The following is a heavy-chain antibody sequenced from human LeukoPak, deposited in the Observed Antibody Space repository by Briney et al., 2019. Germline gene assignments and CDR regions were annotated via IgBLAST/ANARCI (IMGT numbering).Heavy chain of an antibody. CDR3: ARKYYYDSSGYLDY. D-gene: IGHD3-22*01. Sequence: GGSLRLSCAASGFTFSSYGMHWVRQAPGKGLEWVAFIRYDGSNKYYADSVKGRFTISRDNSKNTLYLQMNSLRAEDTAVYYCARKYYYDSSGYLDYWGQGTLVTVSS. V-gene: IGHV3-30*02. J-gene: IGHJ4*02. CDR2: IRYDGSNK. CDR1: GFTFSSYG.